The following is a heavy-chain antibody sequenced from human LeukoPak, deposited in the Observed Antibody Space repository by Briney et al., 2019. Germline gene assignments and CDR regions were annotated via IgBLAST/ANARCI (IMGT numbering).Heavy chain of an antibody. CDR1: AFTFSNYT. CDR2: ISYDGSNK. D-gene: IGHD5-12*01. Sequence: GGSLRLSCAASAFTFSNYTMHWVRQAPGKGLEWVAVISYDGSNKYYADSVKGQSTISRDNSKNTLYLQMNSLRGEDTAVYYCARIPRTWLRFPYFDYWGQGTLVTVSS. J-gene: IGHJ4*02. CDR3: ARIPRTWLRFPYFDY. V-gene: IGHV3-30-3*01.